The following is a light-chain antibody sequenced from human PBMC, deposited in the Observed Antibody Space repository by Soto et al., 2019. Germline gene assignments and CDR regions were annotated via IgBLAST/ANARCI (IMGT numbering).Light chain of an antibody. V-gene: IGLV8-61*01. Sequence: QAVVTQEPSFSVSPGGTVTLTCGLSSGSVSTSYYPSWYQQTPGQAPRTLIYYTNIRSSGVPDRFSGSILGNKAALTITGAQEDDESDYYCVLYMGGGISVFGGGTKLTVL. J-gene: IGLJ3*02. CDR1: SGSVSTSYY. CDR3: VLYMGGGISV. CDR2: YTN.